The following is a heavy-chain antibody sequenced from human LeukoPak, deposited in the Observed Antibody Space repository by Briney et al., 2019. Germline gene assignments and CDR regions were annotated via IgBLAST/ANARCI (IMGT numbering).Heavy chain of an antibody. V-gene: IGHV3-15*01. D-gene: IGHD4-17*01. CDR1: GFTFSDYY. Sequence: GGSLRLSCAASGFTFSDYYMSWIRQAPGKGLEWVGRIKSKTDGGTTDYAAPVKGRFTISRDDSKNTLYLQMSSLKTEDTAVHYCTTVNDGDYEFDYWGQGTLVTVSS. CDR2: IKSKTDGGTT. J-gene: IGHJ4*02. CDR3: TTVNDGDYEFDY.